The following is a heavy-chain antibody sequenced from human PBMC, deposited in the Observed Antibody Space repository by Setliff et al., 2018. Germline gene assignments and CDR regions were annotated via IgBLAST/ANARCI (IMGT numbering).Heavy chain of an antibody. CDR1: GFTFSDYA. J-gene: IGHJ6*04. Sequence: GGSLRLSCAASGFTFSDYAMSWVRQAPGKGLEWVSTISGSAGSIHLADSVKGRFTTSRDNSKNTLYLQMNSLRAEDTAVYYCARGIVVVPAALDVWGKGTTVTVSS. CDR2: ISGSAGSI. V-gene: IGHV3-23*01. D-gene: IGHD2-2*01. CDR3: ARGIVVVPAALDV.